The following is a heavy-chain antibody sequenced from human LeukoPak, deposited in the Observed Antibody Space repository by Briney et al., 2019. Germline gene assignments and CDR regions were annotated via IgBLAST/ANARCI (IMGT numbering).Heavy chain of an antibody. CDR1: GYSFTSYW. J-gene: IGHJ5*02. V-gene: IGHV5-51*01. CDR3: ARLYYGSGRDENWFDP. CDR2: IYPGDSDT. D-gene: IGHD3-10*01. Sequence: GESLKISCKGSGYSFTSYWICWVRQMPGKGLEWMGIIYPGDSDTRYGPSFQGQVTISADKSISTAYLQWSSLKASDTAMYYCARLYYGSGRDENWFDPWGQGTLVTVSS.